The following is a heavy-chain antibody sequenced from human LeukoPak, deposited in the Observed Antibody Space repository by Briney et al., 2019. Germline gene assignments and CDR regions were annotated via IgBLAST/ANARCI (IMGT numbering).Heavy chain of an antibody. CDR2: ISSGSSAI. J-gene: IGHJ4*02. CDR3: ARMFGRPGYFDF. D-gene: IGHD3-10*02. V-gene: IGHV3-21*01. Sequence: NPGGSLRLSCEASGFTFTTYRMTWVRQAPGKGLEWVSIISSGSSAIFSADALKGRFTISRDDAKNLLYLDMNSLRAEDTAVYYCARMFGRPGYFDFWGQGTLVTVSS. CDR1: GFTFTTYR.